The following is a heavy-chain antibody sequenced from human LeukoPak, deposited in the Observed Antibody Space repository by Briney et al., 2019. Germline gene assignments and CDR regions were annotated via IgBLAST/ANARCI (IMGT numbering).Heavy chain of an antibody. CDR2: ISSSSSYI. CDR3: AREEMGALDY. Sequence: GGSLRRSCAASGFTFSSYSMNWVRQAPGKGLEWVSSISSSSSYIYYADSVKGRFTISRDNAKNSLYLQMNSLRAEDTAVYYCAREEMGALDYWGQGTLVTVSS. CDR1: GFTFSSYS. V-gene: IGHV3-21*01. J-gene: IGHJ4*02. D-gene: IGHD3-16*01.